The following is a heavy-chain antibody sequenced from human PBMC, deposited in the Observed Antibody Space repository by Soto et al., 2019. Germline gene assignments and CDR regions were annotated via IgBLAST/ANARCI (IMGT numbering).Heavy chain of an antibody. CDR1: GFTFSSYA. J-gene: IGHJ4*02. CDR3: ARDWFDGGYLTGDY. Sequence: PGGSLRLSCAASGFTFSSYAMSWVRQAPGKGLEWVSIISVSGTGTYYADSVKGRFTISRDNSKNTLYLQMNSLRADDTAVYYCARDWFDGGYLTGDYWGQGTLVTVSS. V-gene: IGHV3-23*01. D-gene: IGHD5-12*01. CDR2: ISVSGTGT.